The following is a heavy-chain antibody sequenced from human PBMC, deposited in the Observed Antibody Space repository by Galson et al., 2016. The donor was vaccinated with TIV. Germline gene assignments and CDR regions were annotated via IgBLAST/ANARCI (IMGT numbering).Heavy chain of an antibody. CDR1: GFTFDSYT. CDR3: TRDGRGNWKYVDYFDY. D-gene: IGHD1-7*01. Sequence: SLRLSCAASGFTFDSYTFHWVRQTPGKGLEWVAIISHDGNNKDFADSVQGRFTISRDSSKNTVFLQMNSLRLEDTADYYCTRDGRGNWKYVDYFDYWGQGTLVTVSS. CDR2: ISHDGNNK. J-gene: IGHJ4*02. V-gene: IGHV3-30-3*01.